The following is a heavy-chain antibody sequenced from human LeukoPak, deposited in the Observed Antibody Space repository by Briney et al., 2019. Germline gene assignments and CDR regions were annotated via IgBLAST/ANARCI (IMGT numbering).Heavy chain of an antibody. CDR3: ARQDYDILTGYYNGWFDP. CDR1: GGSISSSSYY. Sequence: SETLSLTCTVSGGSISSSSYYWGWLRQPPGKGLEWIGSKSYSGSTYYNPSIKSRVTISVDTSKNQFSLKLSSVTAADTAVYYCARQDYDILTGYYNGWFDPWGQGTLVTVSS. J-gene: IGHJ5*02. V-gene: IGHV4-39*01. CDR2: KSYSGST. D-gene: IGHD3-9*01.